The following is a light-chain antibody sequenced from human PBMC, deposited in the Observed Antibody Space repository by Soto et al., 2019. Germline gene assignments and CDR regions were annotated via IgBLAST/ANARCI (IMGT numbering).Light chain of an antibody. V-gene: IGKV1-39*01. CDR3: QQMFSVPYT. CDR1: QSVTTY. J-gene: IGKJ2*01. Sequence: DVPMTQSPYSLSASVGDRVTITCRASQSVTTYFNWYQQKAGKAPKLLIFAASSLQSGVPSRFSGSGSGSDFTLTISSLQPDDFATYYCQQMFSVPYTFGQGTKL. CDR2: AAS.